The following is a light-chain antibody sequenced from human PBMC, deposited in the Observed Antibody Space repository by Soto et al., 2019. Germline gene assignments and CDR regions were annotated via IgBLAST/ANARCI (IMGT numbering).Light chain of an antibody. CDR1: SSDVGGYNY. CDR2: GVN. V-gene: IGLV2-14*01. CDR3: SSYTSSIS. Sequence: QSALTQPASVSGSPGQSITISCTGTSSDVGGYNYVSWYQQHPGKAPKLMSYGVNTRPSGVSNRFYGSKSGNTASLTIAGLQAEDEADYYCSSYTSSISFGGGTKLTV. J-gene: IGLJ2*01.